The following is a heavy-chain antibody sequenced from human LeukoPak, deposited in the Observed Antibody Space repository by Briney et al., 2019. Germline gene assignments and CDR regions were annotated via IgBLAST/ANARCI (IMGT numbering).Heavy chain of an antibody. CDR1: GLIFRSYE. J-gene: IGHJ4*02. CDR2: ISASASTT. Sequence: GGSLRLSCAGSGLIFRSYEMNWVRQAPGKGLEWVAYISASASTTYYADSVKGRFTISRDNAKNSLYLQMNSPRAEDTAVYYCARVADYGAGSYLHDDYWGQGTLVTVSS. V-gene: IGHV3-48*03. D-gene: IGHD3-10*01. CDR3: ARVADYGAGSYLHDDY.